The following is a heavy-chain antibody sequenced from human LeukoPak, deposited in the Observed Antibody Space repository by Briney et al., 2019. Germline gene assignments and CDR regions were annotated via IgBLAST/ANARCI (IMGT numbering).Heavy chain of an antibody. Sequence: GGSLRLSCAASGFTFSSYNINWVRQAPGKGLEWISYISSSSSTIYFADSVKGRFTISRDNSKNTLYLQMNSLRDEDTAVYYCAKDLGTSGGSYYYYYGMDVWGQGTTVTVSS. D-gene: IGHD2-15*01. V-gene: IGHV3-48*02. CDR3: AKDLGTSGGSYYYYYGMDV. J-gene: IGHJ6*02. CDR1: GFTFSSYN. CDR2: ISSSSSTI.